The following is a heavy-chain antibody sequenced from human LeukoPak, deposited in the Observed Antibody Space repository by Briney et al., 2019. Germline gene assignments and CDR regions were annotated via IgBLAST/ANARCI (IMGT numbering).Heavy chain of an antibody. CDR3: ARFGRYSGYDLGYEDY. CDR1: GFTFRSCE. CDR2: ISSSGRTT. D-gene: IGHD5-12*01. J-gene: IGHJ4*02. V-gene: IGHV3-48*03. Sequence: GRSLRLSCAASGFTFRSCEMNWVRQAPGQGLEWVSYISSSGRTTYYADSVKGRFTISRDNAKNSLYLQMNSLRAEDTAVYYCARFGRYSGYDLGYEDYWGQGTLVTVSS.